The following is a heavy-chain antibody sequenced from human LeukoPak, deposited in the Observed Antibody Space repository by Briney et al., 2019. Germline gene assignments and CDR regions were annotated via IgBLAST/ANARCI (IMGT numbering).Heavy chain of an antibody. CDR2: IYYSGST. J-gene: IGHJ4*02. D-gene: IGHD2-2*01. CDR3: ARENTFSSHPI. V-gene: IGHV4-59*01. Sequence: PSETLSLTCTVSGGSISSYYWSWIRQPPGKGLEWIGYIYYSGSTNYNPSLKSRVTISVDTSKNQFSLKLSSATAADTAVYYCARENTFSSHPIWGQGTLVTVSS. CDR1: GGSISSYY.